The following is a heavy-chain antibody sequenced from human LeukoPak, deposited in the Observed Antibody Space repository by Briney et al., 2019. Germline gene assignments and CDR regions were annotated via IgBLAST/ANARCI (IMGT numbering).Heavy chain of an antibody. Sequence: PGGSLTLSCAASGFIVSSNYMSWVRQAPGKGLEWVAYIQYDGSNEQYADSVKGRFSISRDCSKNILYLQMNSLRAEDTAVYYCARYYQPTLWGQGTLVTVSS. V-gene: IGHV3-30*02. CDR3: ARYYQPTL. J-gene: IGHJ4*02. CDR2: IQYDGSNE. D-gene: IGHD2-2*01. CDR1: GFIVSSNY.